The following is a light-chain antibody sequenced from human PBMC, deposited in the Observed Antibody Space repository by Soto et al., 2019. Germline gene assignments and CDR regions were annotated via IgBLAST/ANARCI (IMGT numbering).Light chain of an antibody. CDR2: AAS. CDR1: QGISNY. Sequence: DIQMTQSPSSLSASVGDRVTITCRASQGISNYLAWYQQKPGKVPKLLIYAASTFQSGVPSRFSGSGSGTDFTLTISSLQPEDVATYYCQKYNSARCAFGQGNKVAIK. CDR3: QKYNSARCA. V-gene: IGKV1-27*01. J-gene: IGKJ1*01.